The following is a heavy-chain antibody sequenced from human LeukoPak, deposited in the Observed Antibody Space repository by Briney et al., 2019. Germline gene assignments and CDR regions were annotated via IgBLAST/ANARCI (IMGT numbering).Heavy chain of an antibody. V-gene: IGHV1-69*13. D-gene: IGHD2-2*01. CDR3: ARGELGYCSSTSCRTPQGKYYYGMDV. Sequence: GASVKVFCKASGSTFSSYAISWVRQAPGQGLEWMGGIIPIFGTANYAQKFQGRVTITADESTSTAYMELSSLRSEDTAVYYCARGELGYCSSTSCRTPQGKYYYGMDVWGKGTTVTVSS. CDR1: GSTFSSYA. CDR2: IIPIFGTA. J-gene: IGHJ6*04.